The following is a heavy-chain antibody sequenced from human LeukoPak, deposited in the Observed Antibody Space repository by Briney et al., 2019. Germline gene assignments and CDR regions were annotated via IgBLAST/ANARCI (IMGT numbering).Heavy chain of an antibody. J-gene: IGHJ4*02. CDR2: INHSGST. V-gene: IGHV4-34*01. CDR1: GGSFSGYY. Sequence: SETLSLTCAVYGGSFSGYYWSWIRQPPGKGLEWIGEINHSGSTNYNPSLKSRVTISVDTSKNQFSLKLSSVTAADTAVYYCARGRPQNYDFWSGYSYWGQGTLVTVSS. CDR3: ARGRPQNYDFWSGYSY. D-gene: IGHD3-3*01.